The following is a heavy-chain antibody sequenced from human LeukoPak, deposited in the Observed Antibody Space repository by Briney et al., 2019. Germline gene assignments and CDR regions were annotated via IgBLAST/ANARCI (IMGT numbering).Heavy chain of an antibody. V-gene: IGHV3-66*01. CDR2: TYSGGST. CDR1: GFTVSSTY. D-gene: IGHD3-9*01. J-gene: IGHJ6*03. Sequence: GGSLRLSCLASGFTVSSTYMSWVRQAPGKGLEWVSVTYSGGSTYYADSVKGRCTISRDNSKNTLYLQMNSLRAEDTAVYYCARVGVLTGYPYYYYYYMDVWGKGTTVIISS. CDR3: ARVGVLTGYPYYYYYYMDV.